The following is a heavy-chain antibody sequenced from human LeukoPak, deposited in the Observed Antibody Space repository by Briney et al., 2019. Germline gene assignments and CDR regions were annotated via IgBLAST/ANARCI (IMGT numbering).Heavy chain of an antibody. Sequence: VQSGAEVKKPGATVKVSCKASGYTFSNYGITWLRQAPGQWWECLGWISGYNGNTNYAQRLQDRVTMTTDTSTSTAYMELRSLRSDDTAVYYCARFMTTINLFNYDTMDVWGQGTTVTVSS. J-gene: IGHJ6*02. V-gene: IGHV1-18*01. CDR3: ARFMTTINLFNYDTMDV. CDR2: ISGYNGNT. D-gene: IGHD4-11*01. CDR1: GYTFSNYG.